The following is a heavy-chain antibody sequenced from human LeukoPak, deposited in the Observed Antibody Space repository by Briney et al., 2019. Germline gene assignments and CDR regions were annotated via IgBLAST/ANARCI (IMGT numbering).Heavy chain of an antibody. CDR1: GDSITTAY. J-gene: IGHJ4*02. V-gene: IGHV4-34*01. Sequence: PSETLSLTCTVSGDSITTAYWSWIRQPPGKGLEWIGEINHSGSTNYNPSLKSRVTISVDTSKNQFSLKLSSVTAADTAVYYCASTMKDYYGSGSYYNRGVWARWGQGTLVTVSS. CDR3: ASTMKDYYGSGSYYNRGVWAR. D-gene: IGHD3-10*01. CDR2: INHSGST.